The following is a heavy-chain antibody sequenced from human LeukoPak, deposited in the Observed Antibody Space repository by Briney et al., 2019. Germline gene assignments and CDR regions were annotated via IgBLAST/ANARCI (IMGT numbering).Heavy chain of an antibody. J-gene: IGHJ3*02. V-gene: IGHV1-18*01. CDR1: GYTFTSYG. CDR2: ISAYNGNT. CDR3: ARCAGSYGNDAFDI. D-gene: IGHD1-26*01. Sequence: GASVKVSCKASGYTFTSYGISWVRQAPGQGLEGMGWISAYNGNTNYAQKLQGGVTMTTDTSTSTAYMELRSLRSDDTAVYYCARCAGSYGNDAFDIWGQGTMVTVSS.